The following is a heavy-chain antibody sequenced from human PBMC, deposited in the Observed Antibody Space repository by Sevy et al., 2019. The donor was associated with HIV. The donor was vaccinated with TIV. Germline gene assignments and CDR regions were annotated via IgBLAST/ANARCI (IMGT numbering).Heavy chain of an antibody. D-gene: IGHD1-1*01. J-gene: IGHJ1*01. CDR2: ISASGAST. V-gene: IGHV3-23*01. Sequence: GGSLRLSCAASGFTFSSYAMTWVRQAPGKGLEWVSGISASGASTYYADSVKGRFTISRDNSKNTLYLQINSLRAEDTAVYYCALERLSSDIAEYFQNWGQGTLVTVSS. CDR1: GFTFSSYA. CDR3: ALERLSSDIAEYFQN.